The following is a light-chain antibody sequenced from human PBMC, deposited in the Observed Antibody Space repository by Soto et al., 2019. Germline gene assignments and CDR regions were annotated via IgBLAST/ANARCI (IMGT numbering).Light chain of an antibody. CDR2: RTS. Sequence: EIVRTQSQATLSVSPGERATLSCRASQSISSNLAWYQQKPGQAPRLLMFRTSSRATGFPARFSGSGSGTEFNLTISSLQSEDFGVYYCQQYNNWPRATFGGGTKVEIK. CDR1: QSISSN. V-gene: IGKV3-15*01. CDR3: QQYNNWPRAT. J-gene: IGKJ4*01.